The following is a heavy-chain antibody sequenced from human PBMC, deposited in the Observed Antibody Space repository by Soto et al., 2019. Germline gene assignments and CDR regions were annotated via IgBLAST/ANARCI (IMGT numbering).Heavy chain of an antibody. CDR1: GGSFSGYY. Sequence: SETLSLTCAVYGGSFSGYYWSWIRQPPGKGLEWIGEINHSGSTNYNPSLKSRVTISVDTSKNQFSLKLSSVTAADTAVYYCTRDLYVWGSYRYRWYFDYWGQGTLVTVSS. J-gene: IGHJ4*02. V-gene: IGHV4-34*01. CDR3: TRDLYVWGSYRYRWYFDY. CDR2: INHSGST. D-gene: IGHD3-16*02.